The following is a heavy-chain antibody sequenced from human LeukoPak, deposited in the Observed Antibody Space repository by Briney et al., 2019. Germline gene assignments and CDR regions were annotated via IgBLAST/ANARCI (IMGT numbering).Heavy chain of an antibody. Sequence: ASETLSLTCTVSGGSISSGGYSWSWIRQPPGKGLEWIGYIYHSGSTYYNPSLKSRVTISVDRSKDQFSLKLSSVTAADTAVYYCARVIDYGDYFDYWGQGTLVTVSS. D-gene: IGHD4-17*01. CDR2: IYHSGST. CDR3: ARVIDYGDYFDY. J-gene: IGHJ4*02. V-gene: IGHV4-30-2*01. CDR1: GGSISSGGYS.